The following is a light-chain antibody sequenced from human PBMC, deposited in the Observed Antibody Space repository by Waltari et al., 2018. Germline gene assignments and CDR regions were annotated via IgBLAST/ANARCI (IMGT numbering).Light chain of an antibody. CDR1: QSISSW. J-gene: IGKJ1*01. CDR3: QQYNTYSGT. CDR2: KAS. V-gene: IGKV1-5*03. Sequence: DIQMTQSPSTLYASVGDSVTITCRARQSISSWLAWYQQKPGKAPKLLIDKASSLESGVPSRFSGSGSGTEFTLTISSLQPDDFATYYCQQYNTYSGTFGQGTKVEIK.